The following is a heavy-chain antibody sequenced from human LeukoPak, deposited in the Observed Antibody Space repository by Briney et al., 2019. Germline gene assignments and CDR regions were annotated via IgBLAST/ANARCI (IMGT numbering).Heavy chain of an antibody. Sequence: ASVKVSCKASGYTFTGYYMHWVRQAPGQGLEWMGWINPNSGNTGYAQKFQGRVTMTRNTSISTAYMELSSLRSEDTAVYYCARASYDYVWGSYRYTGIHGMDVWGQGTTVTVSS. J-gene: IGHJ6*02. CDR2: INPNSGNT. CDR3: ARASYDYVWGSYRYTGIHGMDV. CDR1: GYTFTGYY. V-gene: IGHV1-8*02. D-gene: IGHD3-16*02.